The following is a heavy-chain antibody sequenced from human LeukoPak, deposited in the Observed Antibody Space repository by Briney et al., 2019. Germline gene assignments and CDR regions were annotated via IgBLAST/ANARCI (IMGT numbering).Heavy chain of an antibody. J-gene: IGHJ6*02. D-gene: IGHD2-2*01. CDR3: ARVSVPTYYGMDV. Sequence: SETLSLTCTVSGGSISSYYWSWIRQPPGKGLEWIEYIYYSGSTNYNPSLKSRVTISVDTSKNQFSLKLSSVTAADTAVYYCARVSVPTYYGMDVWGQGTTVTVSS. CDR1: GGSISSYY. V-gene: IGHV4-59*01. CDR2: IYYSGST.